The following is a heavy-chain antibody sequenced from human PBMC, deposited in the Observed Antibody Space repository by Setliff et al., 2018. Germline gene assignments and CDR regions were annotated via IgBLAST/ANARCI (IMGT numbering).Heavy chain of an antibody. Sequence: GASVKVSCKTSGYTFNTYGISWVRQAPGQGLEWMGGFDFEDGETIYAHKFQGRVTMTEDTSTDTAYMELSSLRSEDTAMYYCAIIGPDSSGYYWISDYWGQGTLVTVSS. V-gene: IGHV1-24*01. CDR3: AIIGPDSSGYYWISDY. J-gene: IGHJ4*02. CDR2: FDFEDGET. CDR1: GYTFNTYG. D-gene: IGHD3-22*01.